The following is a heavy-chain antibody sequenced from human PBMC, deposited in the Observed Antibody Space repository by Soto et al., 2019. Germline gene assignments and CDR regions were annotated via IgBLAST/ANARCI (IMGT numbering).Heavy chain of an antibody. Sequence: GGSLRLSCAASGFTFSDYYFTWIRQAPGKGLEWVSYISFSGSTIYYADPVKGRFTISRDNAKNSLYLQMNNLRPEDTAVYYCAGGDSGSFDSWGQGTLVTVSS. J-gene: IGHJ4*02. D-gene: IGHD3-16*01. CDR1: GFTFSDYY. CDR3: AGGDSGSFDS. V-gene: IGHV3-11*01. CDR2: ISFSGSTI.